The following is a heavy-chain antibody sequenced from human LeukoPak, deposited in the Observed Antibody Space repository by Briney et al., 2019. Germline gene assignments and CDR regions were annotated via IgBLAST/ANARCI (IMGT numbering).Heavy chain of an antibody. CDR2: INHSGST. V-gene: IGHV4-34*01. CDR1: GGSFSGYY. J-gene: IGHJ4*02. Sequence: KASETLSLTCAVYGGSFSGYYWSWIRQPPGKGLEWIGEINHSGSTNYNPSLKSRVTISVDTSKNQFSLKLSSVTAADTAVYYCARQKGLWGQGTLVTVSS. CDR3: ARQKGL.